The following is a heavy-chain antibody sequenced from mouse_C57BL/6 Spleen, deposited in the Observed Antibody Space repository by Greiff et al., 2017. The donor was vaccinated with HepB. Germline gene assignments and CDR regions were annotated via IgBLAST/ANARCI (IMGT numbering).Heavy chain of an antibody. CDR3: ARDKGNWNYWYFDV. Sequence: EVKLMESGGGLVKPGGSLKLSCAASGFTFSSYAMSWVRQTPEKRLEWVATISDGGSYTYYPDNVKGRFTISRDNAKNNLYLQMSHLKSEDTAMYYCARDKGNWNYWYFDVWGTGTTVTVSS. D-gene: IGHD4-1*01. V-gene: IGHV5-4*01. CDR2: ISDGGSYT. CDR1: GFTFSSYA. J-gene: IGHJ1*03.